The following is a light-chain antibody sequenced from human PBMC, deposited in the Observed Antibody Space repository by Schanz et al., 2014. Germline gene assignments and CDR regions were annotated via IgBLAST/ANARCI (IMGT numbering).Light chain of an antibody. Sequence: EIVMTQSPGTLSVSPGETATLSCRASQTVGNNLAWYQQKPGQAPRLLIYRIFTRATGIPARFSGSGSGTEFTLTISSLQPDDFATYYCQQYNSYPWTFGQGTRVEIK. J-gene: IGKJ1*01. V-gene: IGKV3-15*01. CDR1: QTVGNN. CDR2: RIF. CDR3: QQYNSYPWT.